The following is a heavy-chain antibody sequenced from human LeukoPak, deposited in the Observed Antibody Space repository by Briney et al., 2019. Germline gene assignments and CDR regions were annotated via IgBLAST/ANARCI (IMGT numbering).Heavy chain of an antibody. J-gene: IGHJ4*02. CDR3: AKEEAHDYGEVFDY. Sequence: PGGPLRLSCAASGFTFSNAWMSWVRQAPGKGLEWVSAISGSGGSTYYADSVKGRFTISRDNSKNTLYLQMNSLRAEDTAVYYCAKEEAHDYGEVFDYWGQGTLVTVSS. CDR1: GFTFSNAW. V-gene: IGHV3-23*01. CDR2: ISGSGGST. D-gene: IGHD4-17*01.